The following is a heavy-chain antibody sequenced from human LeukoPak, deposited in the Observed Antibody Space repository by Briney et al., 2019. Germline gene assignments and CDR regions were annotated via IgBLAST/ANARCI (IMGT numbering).Heavy chain of an antibody. Sequence: ASVKVSCKASGYTFTSYDINWVRQATGQGLEWMGWMNPNSGNTGYAQKFQGRVTMTRDTSISTAYMELSRLRSDDTAVYYCARAPPGGAKGWFDPWGQGTLVTVSS. D-gene: IGHD1-26*01. CDR3: ARAPPGGAKGWFDP. CDR1: GYTFTSYD. J-gene: IGHJ5*02. CDR2: MNPNSGNT. V-gene: IGHV1-8*01.